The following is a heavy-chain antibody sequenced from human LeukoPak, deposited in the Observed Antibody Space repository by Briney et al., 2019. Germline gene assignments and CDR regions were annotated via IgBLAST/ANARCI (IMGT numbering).Heavy chain of an antibody. J-gene: IGHJ5*02. CDR2: IYHSGST. CDR3: ATLTGYSSESWFDP. D-gene: IGHD3-9*01. CDR1: GYSISSGYY. V-gene: IGHV4-38-2*02. Sequence: SETLSLTCTVSGYSISSGYYWGWIRQPPGKGLEWIGSIYHSGSTNYNPSLKSRVTISVDTSKNQFSLKLSSVTAADTAVYYCATLTGYSSESWFDPWGQGILVTVSS.